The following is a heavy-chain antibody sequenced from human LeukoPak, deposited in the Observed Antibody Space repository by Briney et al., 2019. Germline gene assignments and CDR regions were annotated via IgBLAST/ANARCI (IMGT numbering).Heavy chain of an antibody. V-gene: IGHV4-38-2*02. Sequence: SVTLSLTCSVSNSSISSDYYWGWIRQSPGKGLEWIGSIYHSGTTHYYPSLKNRVSMSIDTSRNQFSLQLNSVTAADTAVYYCARALYYYETSGYTFDSWGQGTLVTVSS. CDR3: ARALYYYETSGYTFDS. J-gene: IGHJ4*02. D-gene: IGHD3-22*01. CDR2: IYHSGTT. CDR1: NSSISSDYY.